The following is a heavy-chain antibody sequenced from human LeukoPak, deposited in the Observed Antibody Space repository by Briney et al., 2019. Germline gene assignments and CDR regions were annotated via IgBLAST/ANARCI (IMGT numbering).Heavy chain of an antibody. V-gene: IGHV4-59*12. J-gene: IGHJ4*02. Sequence: TXSXXCXVSGGSISSYYWSWIRQPPGKGLEWIGSIYHSGSTYYNPSLKSRVTISVDTSKNQFSMKLSSVTAADTAVYYCAXDYXGGXGDKTVDYWGQGTLVTVSS. D-gene: IGHD7-27*01. CDR2: IYHSGST. CDR3: AXDYXGGXGDKTVDY. CDR1: GGSISSYY.